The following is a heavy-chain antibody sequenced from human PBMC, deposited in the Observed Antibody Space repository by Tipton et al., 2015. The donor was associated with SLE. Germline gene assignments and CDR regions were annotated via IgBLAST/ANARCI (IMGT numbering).Heavy chain of an antibody. V-gene: IGHV4-34*01. Sequence: TLSLTCAVYGGSVSGYYWTWIRQPPGKGLEWIGEINHSGSTNYNPSLKRRVTISVDTSKNPFSLKLSSVTAADTAVYCCARGGVVGARWLDYWGQGTLVTVSS. J-gene: IGHJ4*02. D-gene: IGHD1-26*01. CDR2: INHSGST. CDR1: GGSVSGYY. CDR3: ARGGVVGARWLDY.